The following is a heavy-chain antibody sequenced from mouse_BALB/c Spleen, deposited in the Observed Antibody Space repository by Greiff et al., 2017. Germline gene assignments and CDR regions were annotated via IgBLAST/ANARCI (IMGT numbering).Heavy chain of an antibody. Sequence: EVKLMESGGGLVKPGGSLKLSCAASGFTFSSYAMSWVRQTPEKRLEWVATISSGGSYTYYPDSVKGRFTISRDNAKNTLYLQMSSLRSEDTAMYYCASLTGTEYYFDYWGQGTTLTVSS. J-gene: IGHJ2*01. D-gene: IGHD4-1*01. CDR2: ISSGGSYT. CDR3: ASLTGTEYYFDY. CDR1: GFTFSSYA. V-gene: IGHV5-9-3*01.